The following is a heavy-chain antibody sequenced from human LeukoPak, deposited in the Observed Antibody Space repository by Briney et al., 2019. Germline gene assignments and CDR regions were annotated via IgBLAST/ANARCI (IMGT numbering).Heavy chain of an antibody. Sequence: SETLSLXCTVSGGSISGYYWSWIRQPPGKGLEWIAYMSYSGGTNYNPSLSLKGRVTISVDTSKNQFSLKLSSVTAADTAVYYCARDRPWAANYWGQGTLVTVSS. V-gene: IGHV4-59*01. J-gene: IGHJ4*02. CDR1: GGSISGYY. CDR2: MSYSGGT. CDR3: ARDRPWAANY. D-gene: IGHD6-6*01.